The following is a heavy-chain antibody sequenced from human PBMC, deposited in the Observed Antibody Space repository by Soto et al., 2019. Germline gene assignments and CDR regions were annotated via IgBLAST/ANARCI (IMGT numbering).Heavy chain of an antibody. V-gene: IGHV4-59*01. D-gene: IGHD6-6*01. J-gene: IGHJ6*03. CDR2: IYYSGST. Sequence: QVQLQESGPGLVKPSETLSLTCTVSGGSISSYYWSWIRQPPGKGLEWIGYIYYSGSTNYNPSLKSRVTISVDTSKNQFSLKLSSVTAADTAVYYCARSYSSSSGYYYYMDVLGKGTTVTVSS. CDR1: GGSISSYY. CDR3: ARSYSSSSGYYYYMDV.